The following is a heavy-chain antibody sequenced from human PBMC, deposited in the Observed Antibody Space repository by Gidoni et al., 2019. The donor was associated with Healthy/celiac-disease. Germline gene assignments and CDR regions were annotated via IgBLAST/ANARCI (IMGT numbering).Heavy chain of an antibody. CDR1: GGTFSSYA. CDR2: IFPIFGTA. CDR3: ARGAYCGGDCYSRYYYYGMDV. D-gene: IGHD2-21*02. Sequence: QVQLVQSGAEVKKPGSSVKVSCKASGGTFSSYAISWVRQAPGQGLEWMGGIFPIFGTANYAQKFQGRVTITADESTSTAYMELSSLRSEDTAVYYCARGAYCGGDCYSRYYYYGMDVWGQGTTVTVSS. J-gene: IGHJ6*02. V-gene: IGHV1-69*01.